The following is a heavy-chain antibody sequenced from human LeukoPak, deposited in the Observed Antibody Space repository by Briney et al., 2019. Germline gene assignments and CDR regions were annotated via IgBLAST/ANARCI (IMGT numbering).Heavy chain of an antibody. CDR3: ARRRGDQEFYYFDK. V-gene: IGHV3-48*03. J-gene: IGHJ4*02. CDR1: GFTFSSYE. Sequence: GGSLRLSCAPSGFTFSSYEMNWVRQAPGKGLEWVSYISSSGSITYYADSVKGRFTISRDNAKNSLYLKMDSLRAEDMAVYYWARRRGDQEFYYFDKGGQGTLLTVSS. D-gene: IGHD4-17*01. CDR2: ISSSGSIT.